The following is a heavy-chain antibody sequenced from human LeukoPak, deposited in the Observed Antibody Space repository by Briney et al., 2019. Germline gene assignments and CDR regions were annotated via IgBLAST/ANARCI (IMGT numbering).Heavy chain of an antibody. D-gene: IGHD1-20*01. Sequence: GGSLRLSCAASGFTFSSYSMNWVRQAPGQGLEWVSSISTSSTYIYYADSVKGRFTISRDNAKNSLYLQMNSLRAEDTAMYYCARDPPFIIGTTFFDYWGQGTLVTVSS. J-gene: IGHJ4*02. CDR2: ISTSSTYI. CDR3: ARDPPFIIGTTFFDY. CDR1: GFTFSSYS. V-gene: IGHV3-21*01.